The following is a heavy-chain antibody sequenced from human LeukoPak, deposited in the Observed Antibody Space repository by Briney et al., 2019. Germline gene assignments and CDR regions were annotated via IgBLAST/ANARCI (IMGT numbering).Heavy chain of an antibody. D-gene: IGHD5-12*01. CDR2: INHSGSI. V-gene: IGHV4-39*01. CDR3: ACGYDSPYLDY. J-gene: IGHJ4*02. Sequence: PSETLSLTCTVSGASISNTNYLWDWIRQPPGKGLEWIASINHSGSIYDNPSLKSRVTVSVDTSKNQFSLKLSSVTAADTAVYYCACGYDSPYLDYWGQGTLVTVSS. CDR1: GASISNTNYL.